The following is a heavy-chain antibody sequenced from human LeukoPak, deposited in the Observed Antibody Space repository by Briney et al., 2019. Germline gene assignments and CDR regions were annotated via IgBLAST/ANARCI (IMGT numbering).Heavy chain of an antibody. CDR2: INHSGST. Sequence: PSETLSLTCAVYGGSFSGYYWSWIRQPPGKGLEWIGEINHSGSTNYNPSLKSRVTISVDTSKNQFSLKLSSVTAADTAVYYCASQTRAYCRGGSCYSGYYYYYYYMDVWGKGTTVTVSS. CDR3: ASQTRAYCRGGSCYSGYYYYYYYMDV. CDR1: GGSFSGYY. V-gene: IGHV4-34*01. J-gene: IGHJ6*03. D-gene: IGHD2-15*01.